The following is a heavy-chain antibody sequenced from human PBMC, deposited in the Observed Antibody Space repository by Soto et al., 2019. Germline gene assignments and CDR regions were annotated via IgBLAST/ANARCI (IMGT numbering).Heavy chain of an antibody. CDR3: CSLAYGQWY. CDR2: INPRSGGT. Sequence: QVQLVQSGAEVKKPGASVKVSCKASGYTFTSHHMPWVRQVPGEGLDWMGMINPRSGGTNSPQKFQGRVTMTRDTSTSTVYMELSSLRSEDTAVYYWCSLAYGQWYWGQGTLVTFSS. D-gene: IGHD3-10*01. V-gene: IGHV1-46*01. CDR1: GYTFTSHH. J-gene: IGHJ4*02.